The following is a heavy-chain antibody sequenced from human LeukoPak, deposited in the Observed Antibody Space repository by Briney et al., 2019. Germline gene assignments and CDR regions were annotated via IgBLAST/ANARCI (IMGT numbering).Heavy chain of an antibody. CDR1: GFTFSSYS. J-gene: IGHJ6*02. CDR3: AITPQDSSGWPYYYYYYGMDV. CDR2: ISSSRSTI. V-gene: IGHV3-48*01. Sequence: GGSLRLSCAASGFTFSSYSMNWVRQAPGKGLEWVSYISSSRSTIYYADSVKGRFTISRDNAKNSLYLQMNSLRAEDTAVYYCAITPQDSSGWPYYYYYYGMDVWGQGTTVTVSS. D-gene: IGHD6-19*01.